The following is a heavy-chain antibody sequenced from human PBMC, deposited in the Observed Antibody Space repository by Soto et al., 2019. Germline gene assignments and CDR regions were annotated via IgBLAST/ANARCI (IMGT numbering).Heavy chain of an antibody. J-gene: IGHJ2*01. Sequence: QVQLQQWGAGLLKPSETLSLTCAVYGGSFSGYYWSWIRQPPGKGLEWIGEITHSGSTNYNPSLKSLVTRSVDTSKSPFSLKLSSVTAADTVVYFCARDVMANYRYHWYFDLWGRGTLVTVSS. D-gene: IGHD2-8*01. CDR1: GGSFSGYY. CDR2: ITHSGST. CDR3: ARDVMANYRYHWYFDL. V-gene: IGHV4-34*01.